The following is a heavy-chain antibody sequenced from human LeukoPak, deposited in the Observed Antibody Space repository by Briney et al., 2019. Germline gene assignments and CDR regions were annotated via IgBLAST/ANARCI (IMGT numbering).Heavy chain of an antibody. D-gene: IGHD3-10*01. Sequence: GGSLRLSCAASGFTFSSYSMNWVRQAPGKGLEWIASISSSSSSIYYADSVKGRFTISRDNAKNSLYLQMSSLRGEDTAVYYCARDHRGLFDYCGQGTLVTVSS. J-gene: IGHJ4*02. CDR2: ISSSSSSI. V-gene: IGHV3-21*01. CDR1: GFTFSSYS. CDR3: ARDHRGLFDY.